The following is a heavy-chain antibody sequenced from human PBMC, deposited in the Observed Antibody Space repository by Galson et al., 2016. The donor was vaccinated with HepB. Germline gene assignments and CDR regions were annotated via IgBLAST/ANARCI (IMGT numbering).Heavy chain of an antibody. CDR3: ARGRRASGSSWQGYYVDY. CDR2: IWSDGSKE. D-gene: IGHD3-10*01. Sequence: SLRLSCAASGFTFSDAWMNWVRQAPGKGLEWVAVIWSDGSKEVHADSVKGRFTLSRDNSNNTFYMQMNGLRAEDTAIYYCARGRRASGSSWQGYYVDYWGQGTLVSVSS. J-gene: IGHJ4*02. V-gene: IGHV3-33*08. CDR1: GFTFSDAW.